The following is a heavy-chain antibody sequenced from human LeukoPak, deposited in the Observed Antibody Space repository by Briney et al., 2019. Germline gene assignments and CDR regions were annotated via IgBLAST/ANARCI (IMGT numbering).Heavy chain of an antibody. Sequence: GGSLRLSCAASGFTFSSYNMKWVRQAPGKGLEWVSSISSRSSYIFYADSVKGRFTISRDNAKKSLYLQMNTPRAEDTAVYYCASLDYWGQGTPVTVSS. CDR3: ASLDY. CDR1: GFTFSSYN. V-gene: IGHV3-21*01. J-gene: IGHJ4*02. CDR2: ISSRSSYI.